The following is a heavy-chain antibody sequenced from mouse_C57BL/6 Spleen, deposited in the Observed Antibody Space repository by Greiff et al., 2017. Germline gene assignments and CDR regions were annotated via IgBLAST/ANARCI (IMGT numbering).Heavy chain of an antibody. Sequence: SGFTFSSYAMSWVRQTPEKRLEWVATISDGGSYTYYPDNVKGRFTISRDNAKNNLYLQMSHLKSEDTAMYYCARERIGSFFDYWGQGTTLTVSS. CDR3: ARERIGSFFDY. CDR1: GFTFSSYA. D-gene: IGHD2-2*01. J-gene: IGHJ2*01. V-gene: IGHV5-4*01. CDR2: ISDGGSYT.